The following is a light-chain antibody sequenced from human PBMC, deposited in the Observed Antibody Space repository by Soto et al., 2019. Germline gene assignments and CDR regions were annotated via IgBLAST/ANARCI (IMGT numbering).Light chain of an antibody. J-gene: IGLJ1*01. V-gene: IGLV2-11*01. CDR1: SSDVGGYNY. CDR2: DVS. Sequence: QSVLTQPRSVSGSPGQSVTISCTGTSSDVGGYNYVSWYLQHPGKAPKVMIYDVSKRPSGVPDRFSGSKSGNTASLTISGLQSEDEADYYCCSFAGNYIHVFGTGTKVTVL. CDR3: CSFAGNYIHV.